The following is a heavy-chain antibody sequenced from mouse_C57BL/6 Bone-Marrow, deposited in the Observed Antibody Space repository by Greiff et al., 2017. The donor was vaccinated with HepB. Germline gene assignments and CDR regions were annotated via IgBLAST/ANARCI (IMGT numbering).Heavy chain of an antibody. V-gene: IGHV1-82*01. CDR3: ARESKTAQATWFAY. J-gene: IGHJ3*01. Sequence: QVQLKESGPELVKPGASVKISCKASGYAFSSSWMNWVKQRPGKGLEWIGRIYPGDGDTNYNGKFKGKATLTADKSSSTAYMQLSSLTSEDSAVYFCARESKTAQATWFAYWGQGTLVTVSA. CDR1: GYAFSSSW. D-gene: IGHD3-2*02. CDR2: IYPGDGDT.